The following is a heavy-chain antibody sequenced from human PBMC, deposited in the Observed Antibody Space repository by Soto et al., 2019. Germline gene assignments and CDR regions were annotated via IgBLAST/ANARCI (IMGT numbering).Heavy chain of an antibody. CDR3: ARMVETTVVTLAGYYGMDV. CDR2: IIPIFGTA. CDR1: GGTFSSYA. V-gene: IGHV1-69*13. J-gene: IGHJ6*02. D-gene: IGHD4-17*01. Sequence: EASVKVSCKASGGTFSSYAISWVRQAPGQGLEWMGGIIPIFGTANYAQKFQGRVTITADESTSTAYMELSSLRSEDTAVYYCARMVETTVVTLAGYYGMDVWGQGTTVTVSS.